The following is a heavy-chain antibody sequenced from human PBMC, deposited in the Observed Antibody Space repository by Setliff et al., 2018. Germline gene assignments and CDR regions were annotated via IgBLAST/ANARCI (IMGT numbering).Heavy chain of an antibody. J-gene: IGHJ4*02. CDR1: GFTFRSYW. V-gene: IGHV3-7*01. Sequence: GSLRLSCAASGFTFRSYWMSWVRQAPGKGLEWVANIKEDGSIKYYLDSVRGRFTISRDNAENSLTLQMNSLRVEDTAVYYCSRDLQGSGDYVVDYWGQGTLVTVSS. D-gene: IGHD4-17*01. CDR3: SRDLQGSGDYVVDY. CDR2: IKEDGSIK.